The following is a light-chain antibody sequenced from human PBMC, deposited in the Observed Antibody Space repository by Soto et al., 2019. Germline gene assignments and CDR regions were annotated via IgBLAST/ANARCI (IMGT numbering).Light chain of an antibody. V-gene: IGLV2-14*01. CDR2: DVS. CDR3: SSYTSSHTYV. CDR1: SSDVGGYNY. Sequence: HSALTQPASVSGSPGQSITISCTGTSSDVGGYNYVSWYQQHPGKAPQLMIFDVSNRPSGVSNRFSGSKSGNTASLTISGLQAEDEADYYCSSYTSSHTYVFGTGTKVTVL. J-gene: IGLJ1*01.